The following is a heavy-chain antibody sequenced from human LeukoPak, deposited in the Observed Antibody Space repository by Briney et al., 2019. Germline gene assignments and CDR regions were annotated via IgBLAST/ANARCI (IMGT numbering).Heavy chain of an antibody. CDR2: ISGSAAST. Sequence: GGSLRLSCAASGFTFSSFAINWVRQAPGEGLEWVSGISGSAASTYYADSVKGRFTISRDNSKNTLYLQMNNLRAEDTAVYYCAKDQNNFWSDSSYSFDYWGQGTLVTVSS. CDR3: AKDQNNFWSDSSYSFDY. D-gene: IGHD3-3*01. J-gene: IGHJ4*02. V-gene: IGHV3-23*01. CDR1: GFTFSSFA.